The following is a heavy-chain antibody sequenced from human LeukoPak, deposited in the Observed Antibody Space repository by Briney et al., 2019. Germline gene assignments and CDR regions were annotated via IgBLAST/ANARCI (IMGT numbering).Heavy chain of an antibody. CDR1: GGSISNSNYY. CDR2: IYSSGNT. Sequence: NPSETLSLTYIVSGGSISNSNYYWGWIRQPPGKGLEWIGSIYSSGNTYYNPSLKSRVTMSVDTSKDQFSLNLSFVTAADTAVYYCARHASGSYNNFQHWGQGTLVTVSS. J-gene: IGHJ1*01. D-gene: IGHD1-26*01. CDR3: ARHASGSYNNFQH. V-gene: IGHV4-39*01.